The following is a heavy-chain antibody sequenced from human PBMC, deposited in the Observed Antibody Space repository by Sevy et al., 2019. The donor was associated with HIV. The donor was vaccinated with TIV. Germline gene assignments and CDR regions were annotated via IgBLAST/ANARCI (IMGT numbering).Heavy chain of an antibody. CDR1: GGSFSGYY. V-gene: IGHV4-34*01. CDR3: ARGPAVIVVVPADLFYGMDV. J-gene: IGHJ6*02. Sequence: SETLSLTCAVYGGSFSGYYWSWIRQPPGKGLEWIGEINHSGSTNYNPSLKSRVTISVDTSKNQFSLKLSSVTAADTAVYYCARGPAVIVVVPADLFYGMDVWGQGTTVTVSS. CDR2: INHSGST. D-gene: IGHD2-2*01.